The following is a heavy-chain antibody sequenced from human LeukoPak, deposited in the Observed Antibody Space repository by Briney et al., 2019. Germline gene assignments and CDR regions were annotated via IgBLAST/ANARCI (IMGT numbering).Heavy chain of an antibody. Sequence: GGSLRLPCAASGFTFSSYWMTWVRQAPGKGLEWVANINQDGSEEYFVGSVKGRFTISRDNAKNSLYLQMNSLRAEDTAVYYCARDRDRYFDWSSDYWGQGTLVTVSS. D-gene: IGHD3-9*01. CDR1: GFTFSSYW. CDR3: ARDRDRYFDWSSDY. CDR2: INQDGSEE. J-gene: IGHJ4*02. V-gene: IGHV3-7*01.